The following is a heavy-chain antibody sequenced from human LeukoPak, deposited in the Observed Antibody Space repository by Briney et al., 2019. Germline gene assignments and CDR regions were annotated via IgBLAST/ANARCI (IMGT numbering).Heavy chain of an antibody. V-gene: IGHV3-64*04. J-gene: IGHJ4*02. D-gene: IGHD1-26*01. Sequence: GGSLRLSCAASGFTFSRYAMHWVRQAPGKGLEYVSAISSNGGSTYYADSAKGRFTNSRDNSKNTVYLQMNSLRAEDTAVYYCAKVLSGSQDYWGQGTLVTVFS. CDR2: ISSNGGST. CDR3: AKVLSGSQDY. CDR1: GFTFSRYA.